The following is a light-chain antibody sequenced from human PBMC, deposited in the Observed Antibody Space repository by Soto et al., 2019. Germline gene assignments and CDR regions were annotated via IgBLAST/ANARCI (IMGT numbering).Light chain of an antibody. V-gene: IGLV2-14*01. CDR3: SSYTDSSNYV. J-gene: IGLJ1*01. CDR1: SSDLAIYNY. CDR2: QVT. Sequence: ALTQPASVSGSPGQSITISSTGTSSDLAIYNYVSWYQQQPGKAPKLMIYQVTNRPSGVSNRFSGSRSGNTASLTISGLQAEDEAEYYCSSYTDSSNYVFGTGTKVTVL.